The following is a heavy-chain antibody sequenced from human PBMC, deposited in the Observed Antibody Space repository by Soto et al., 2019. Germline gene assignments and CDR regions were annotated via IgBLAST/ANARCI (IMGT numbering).Heavy chain of an antibody. CDR1: GFTFSSYS. D-gene: IGHD3-3*01. Sequence: PGGSLRLSCAASGFTFSSYSMNWVRQAPGKGLEWVSSISSSGSNTYYADSVKGRFTISRDNAKNTLYLQMNSLRAEDTAVYYCAKADYDFWSGLNAFDIWGQGTMVTVSS. CDR2: ISSSGSNT. CDR3: AKADYDFWSGLNAFDI. V-gene: IGHV3-21*04. J-gene: IGHJ3*02.